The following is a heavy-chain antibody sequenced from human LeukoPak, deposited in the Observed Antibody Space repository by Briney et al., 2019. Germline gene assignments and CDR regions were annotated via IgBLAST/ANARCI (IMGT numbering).Heavy chain of an antibody. CDR2: INHSGST. V-gene: IGHV4-34*01. CDR3: ARGLVRGHYYGLPNNPKTNWFDP. J-gene: IGHJ5*02. Sequence: PSETLSLTCAVYGGSFSGYYWSWIRQPPGKGLEWIGEINHSGSTNYNPSLKSRVTISIDTSKNQFSLRLSSVTAADTAVYYCARGLVRGHYYGLPNNPKTNWFDPWGQGTLVTVSS. D-gene: IGHD3-10*01. CDR1: GGSFSGYY.